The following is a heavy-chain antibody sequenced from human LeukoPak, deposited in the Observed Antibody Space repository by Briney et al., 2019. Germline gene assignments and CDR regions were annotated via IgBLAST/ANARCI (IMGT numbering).Heavy chain of an antibody. CDR2: INPSGGST. Sequence: ASVKVSCKASGYTFTSYYMHWVRQAPGQGLEWMGIINPSGGSTSYAQKFQGRVTMTRDTSTSTVYMELSSLRSEDTAVYYCVAAYITGNYFDYWGQGTLVTVSS. CDR3: VAAYITGNYFDY. CDR1: GYTFTSYY. D-gene: IGHD1-20*01. J-gene: IGHJ4*02. V-gene: IGHV1-46*01.